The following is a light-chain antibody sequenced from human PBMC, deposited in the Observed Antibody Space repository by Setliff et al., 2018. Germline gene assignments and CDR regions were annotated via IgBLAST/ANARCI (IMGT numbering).Light chain of an antibody. Sequence: QSVLTQPASVSESPGQSITISCTGTSRDVGAHDFVSWYQQRPGKAPKLIIYDVNNRPSGVSNRFSGSKSGNTASLTISGLQAEDDADYYCSSHTTSSTWVFGGGTKGTV. CDR2: DVN. CDR1: SRDVGAHDF. J-gene: IGLJ3*02. CDR3: SSHTTSSTWV. V-gene: IGLV2-14*03.